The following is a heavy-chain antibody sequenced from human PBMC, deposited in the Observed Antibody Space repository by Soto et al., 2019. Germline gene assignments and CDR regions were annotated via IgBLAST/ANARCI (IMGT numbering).Heavy chain of an antibody. Sequence: ASVKVSCKASGYTFTSYDINWVRQATGQGLEWMGWISAYNGNTNYAQKLQGRVTMTTDTSTSTAYMELRSLRSDDTAVYYCARSGDIVVDYYYGMDVWGQGTTVTVSS. CDR1: GYTFTSYD. V-gene: IGHV1-18*01. CDR2: ISAYNGNT. D-gene: IGHD2-15*01. CDR3: ARSGDIVVDYYYGMDV. J-gene: IGHJ6*02.